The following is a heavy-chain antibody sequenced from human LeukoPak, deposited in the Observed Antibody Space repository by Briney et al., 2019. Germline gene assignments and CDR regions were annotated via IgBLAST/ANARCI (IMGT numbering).Heavy chain of an antibody. CDR3: ARHFPTSYYYYYYGMDV. CDR2: IYYSGST. D-gene: IGHD2-2*01. V-gene: IGHV4-39*01. CDR1: GGSISSYY. Sequence: SETLSLTCTVSGGSISSYYWSWIRQPPGKGLEWIGSIYYSGSTYYNPSLKSRVTISVDTSKNQFSLKLSSVTAADTAVYYCARHFPTSYYYYYYGMDVWGQGTTVTVSS. J-gene: IGHJ6*02.